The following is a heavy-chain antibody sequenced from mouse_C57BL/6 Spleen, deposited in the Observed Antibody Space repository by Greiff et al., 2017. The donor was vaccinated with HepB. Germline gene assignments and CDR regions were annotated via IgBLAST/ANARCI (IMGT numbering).Heavy chain of an antibody. Sequence: VPLQQSGAELVKPGASVKLSCKASGSNFPEYTIHWVKQSSGQGLAWIGSFYPGSGSIKYNEKFKDKATLTADKASSTVYMELSRLTSEDSAVYFCARHEDGYRTWFAYWGQGTLVTVSA. V-gene: IGHV1-62-2*01. D-gene: IGHD2-2*01. CDR1: GSNFPEYT. CDR2: FYPGSGSI. J-gene: IGHJ3*01. CDR3: ARHEDGYRTWFAY.